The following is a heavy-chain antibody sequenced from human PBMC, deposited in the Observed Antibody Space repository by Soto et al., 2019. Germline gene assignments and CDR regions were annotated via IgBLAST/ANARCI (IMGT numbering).Heavy chain of an antibody. V-gene: IGHV3-23*01. J-gene: IGHJ4*02. CDR2: ISASGDST. D-gene: IGHD3-9*01. CDR1: GFTLSNYA. Sequence: EVQLLESGGGLVQPGGSLRLSCATSGFTLSNYAMNWVRQSPGKGLEWGSSISASGDSTYYPESVKGRFTVSRDNSKNTLYLQIDSLRAEDTAVYYCAKGGSLTGYFTYDYWGQGALVTVSS. CDR3: AKGGSLTGYFTYDY.